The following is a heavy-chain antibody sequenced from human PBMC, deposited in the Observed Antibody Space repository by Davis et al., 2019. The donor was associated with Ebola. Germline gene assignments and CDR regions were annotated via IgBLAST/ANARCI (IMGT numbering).Heavy chain of an antibody. CDR3: ARASSMDV. J-gene: IGHJ6*02. Sequence: PGGSLRLSCTDSVITFSSYAMHWVRQAPGKGLEWVAVISYDGSNKYYADSVKGRFTISRDNSKNTLYLQMNSLRAEDTAVYYCARASSMDVWGQGTTVTVSS. CDR2: ISYDGSNK. V-gene: IGHV3-30*04. CDR1: VITFSSYA.